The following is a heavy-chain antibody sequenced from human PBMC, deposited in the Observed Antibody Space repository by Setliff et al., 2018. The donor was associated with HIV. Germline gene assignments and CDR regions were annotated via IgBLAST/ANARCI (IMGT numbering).Heavy chain of an antibody. J-gene: IGHJ5*02. CDR1: GGSISSSSYY. CDR3: ARANHPVGGYYGSGSYYNWFDP. V-gene: IGHV4-39*07. Sequence: SETLSLTCTVPGGSISSSSYYWGWIRQPPGKGLEWIGSIYYSGSTYYNPSLKSRVTILVDMSKNQFSLKLSSVTAADTAVYYCARANHPVGGYYGSGSYYNWFDPWGQGTLVTVS. D-gene: IGHD3-10*01. CDR2: IYYSGST.